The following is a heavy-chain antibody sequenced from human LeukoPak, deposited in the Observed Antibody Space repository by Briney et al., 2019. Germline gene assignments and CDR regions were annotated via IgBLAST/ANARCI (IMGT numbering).Heavy chain of an antibody. Sequence: PSETLSLTCTVSGGSISSSSYYWGWIRQPPGKGLEWIGNIYDSGSTHYNPSLKSRVTISVDTSKNQFSLKLNSVTAADTAVYYCATHRRSGSGGSENAFEIWGLGTMVTVSS. CDR3: ATHRRSGSGGSENAFEI. J-gene: IGHJ3*02. CDR2: IYDSGST. V-gene: IGHV4-39*01. CDR1: GGSISSSSYY. D-gene: IGHD5-12*01.